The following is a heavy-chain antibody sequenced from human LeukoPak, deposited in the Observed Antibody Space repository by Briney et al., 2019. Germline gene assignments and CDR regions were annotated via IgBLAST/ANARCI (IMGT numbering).Heavy chain of an antibody. D-gene: IGHD6-19*01. V-gene: IGHV3-48*01. CDR3: ARDKVYSSGWYVGEGVAFDY. CDR1: GFTFSSYS. Sequence: GGSLRLSCAASGFTFSSYSMNWVRQAPGKGLEWVSYISSSSSTIYYADSVKGRFTISRDNAKNSLYLQMNSLRAEDTAVFYSARDKVYSSGWYVGEGVAFDYWGQGTLVTVSS. CDR2: ISSSSSTI. J-gene: IGHJ4*02.